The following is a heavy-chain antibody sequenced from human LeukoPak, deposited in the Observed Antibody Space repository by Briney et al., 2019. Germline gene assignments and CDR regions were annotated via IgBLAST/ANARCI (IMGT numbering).Heavy chain of an antibody. CDR2: IYHSGST. V-gene: IGHV4-30-2*01. Sequence: SETLSLTCTVSGGSISSGGYSWSWIRQPPGKGLEWIGYIYHSGSTYYNPSLKSRVTISVDRSKNQFSLKLSSVTAADTAVYYCARTIVMATIAHYGMDVWGQGTTATVSS. J-gene: IGHJ6*02. CDR3: ARTIVMATIAHYGMDV. D-gene: IGHD5-24*01. CDR1: GGSISSGGYS.